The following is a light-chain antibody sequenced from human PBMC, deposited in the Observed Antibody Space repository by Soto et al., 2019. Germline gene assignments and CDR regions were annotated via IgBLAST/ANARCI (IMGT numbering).Light chain of an antibody. CDR3: GTWDSILSLWV. V-gene: IGLV1-51*02. CDR1: SSNVGNNY. J-gene: IGLJ3*02. CDR2: QTT. Sequence: QSVLTQPPSVSAAPGQRVTMSCSGTSSNVGNNYVSWYQQLPGTAPKLLIFQTTERPSGIPDRFSGSKSGTAATLGITELQTGDEADYYCGTWDSILSLWVFGGGTKLTVL.